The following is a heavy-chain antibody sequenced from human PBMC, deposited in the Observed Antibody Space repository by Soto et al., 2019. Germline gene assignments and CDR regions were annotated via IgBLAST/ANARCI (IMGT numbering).Heavy chain of an antibody. CDR2: IYYSGST. D-gene: IGHD3-10*01. J-gene: IGHJ6*02. Sequence: SEALSLTCTVSGGSISSGGYYWSWIRQHPGKGLEWIGYIYYSGSTYYNPSLKSRVTISVDTSKNQFSLKLSSVTAADTAVYYCARWGFVAGMVYYYYGMDVWGQGTTVTVSS. V-gene: IGHV4-31*03. CDR3: ARWGFVAGMVYYYYGMDV. CDR1: GGSISSGGYY.